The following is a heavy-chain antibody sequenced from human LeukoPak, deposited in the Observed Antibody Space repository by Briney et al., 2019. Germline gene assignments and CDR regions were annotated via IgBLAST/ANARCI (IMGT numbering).Heavy chain of an antibody. CDR2: INTNTGNP. Sequence: EASVKVSCKASGYTFTSYAMNWVRQAPGQGLEWMGWINTNTGNPTYAQGFTGRFVFSLDTSVSTAYLQISSLKAEDTAVYYCAGEDSSGWFDYWGQGTLVTVSS. D-gene: IGHD6-19*01. CDR1: GYTFTSYA. V-gene: IGHV7-4-1*02. J-gene: IGHJ4*02. CDR3: AGEDSSGWFDY.